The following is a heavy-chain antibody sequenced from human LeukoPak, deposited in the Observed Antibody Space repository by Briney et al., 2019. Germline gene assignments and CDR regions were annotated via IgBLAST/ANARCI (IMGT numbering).Heavy chain of an antibody. V-gene: IGHV3-43D*03. Sequence: GGSLRLSCAASGFTFGDYAMHWVRQAPGKGLEWVSFITWNGGSSYYADSVKGRFIISRDNSKNSLYLQMNSLTPEDTALYYCAKDRPFPYGMDVWGQGTTVTISS. CDR2: ITWNGGSS. J-gene: IGHJ6*02. CDR3: AKDRPFPYGMDV. CDR1: GFTFGDYA.